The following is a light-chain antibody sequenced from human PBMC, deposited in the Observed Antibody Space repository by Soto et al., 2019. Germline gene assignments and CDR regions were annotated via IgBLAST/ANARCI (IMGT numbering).Light chain of an antibody. Sequence: QSALTQPASVSGSPGQSITISCTGTSSDVGGYKYVSWYQQHPGKAPKLMIYDIRNRPSGVSNRFSGSKSGNTASLTISGLADEDEDYYYCSSYTSSSTRVFGTGTKVTVL. CDR1: SSDVGGYKY. J-gene: IGLJ1*01. CDR3: SSYTSSSTRV. CDR2: DIR. V-gene: IGLV2-14*03.